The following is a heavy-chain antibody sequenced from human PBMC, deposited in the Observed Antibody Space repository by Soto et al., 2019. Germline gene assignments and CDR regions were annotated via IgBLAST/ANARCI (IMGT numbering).Heavy chain of an antibody. D-gene: IGHD1-26*01. CDR3: ARGGSYYFNYGMDV. Sequence: GGSLRLSCAASGFTFSSYGMHWVRQAPGKGLEWVAVIWYDGSNKYYADSVKGRFTISRDNSKNTLYLQMNSLRAEDTAVYYCARGGSYYFNYGMDVWGQGTKVTGLL. CDR1: GFTFSSYG. V-gene: IGHV3-33*01. J-gene: IGHJ6*02. CDR2: IWYDGSNK.